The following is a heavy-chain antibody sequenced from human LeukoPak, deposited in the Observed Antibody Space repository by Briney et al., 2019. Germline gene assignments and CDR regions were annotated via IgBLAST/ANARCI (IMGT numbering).Heavy chain of an antibody. CDR3: ASGPPTGYSYVY. V-gene: IGHV1-69*13. CDR2: IIPIFGTA. D-gene: IGHD5-18*01. J-gene: IGHJ4*02. Sequence: SVKVSCTASGGTFSSYAISWVRQAPGQGLEWMGGIIPIFGTANYAQKFQGRVTITADESTSTAYMELSSLRSEDTAVYYCASGPPTGYSYVYWGQGTLVTVSS. CDR1: GGTFSSYA.